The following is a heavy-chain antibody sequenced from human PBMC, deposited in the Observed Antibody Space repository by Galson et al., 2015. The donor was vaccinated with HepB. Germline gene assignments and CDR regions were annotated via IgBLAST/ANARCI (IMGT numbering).Heavy chain of an antibody. CDR3: ATVSPTYYYDSSPPIDY. J-gene: IGHJ4*02. D-gene: IGHD3-22*01. Sequence: SVKVSCKVSGYTLTELSMHWVRQAPGKGLEWMGGFDPEDGETIYAQKFQGRVTMTEDTSTDTAYMELSSLRSEDTAAYYCATVSPTYYYDSSPPIDYWGQGTLVTVSS. CDR1: GYTLTELS. V-gene: IGHV1-24*01. CDR2: FDPEDGET.